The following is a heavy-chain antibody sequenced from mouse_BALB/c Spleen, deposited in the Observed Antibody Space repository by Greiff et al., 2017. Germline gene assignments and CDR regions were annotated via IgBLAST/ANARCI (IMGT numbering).Heavy chain of an antibody. Sequence: QVQLQQPGAELVKPGASVKISCKASGYTFTSYWMNWVKQRPGQGLEWIGEIDPSDSYTNNNQKFKDKATLTVDKSSSTAYMQLSSPTSEDSAVYYCARRVLRSYAMDYWGQGTSVTVSS. CDR1: GYTFTSYW. D-gene: IGHD1-1*01. CDR3: ARRVLRSYAMDY. CDR2: IDPSDSYT. V-gene: IGHV1S126*01. J-gene: IGHJ4*01.